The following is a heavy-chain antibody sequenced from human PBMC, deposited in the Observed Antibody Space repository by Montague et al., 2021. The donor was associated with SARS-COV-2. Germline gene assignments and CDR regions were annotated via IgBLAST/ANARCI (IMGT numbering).Heavy chain of an antibody. CDR2: TYQNGHP. V-gene: IGHV4-30-2*01. D-gene: IGHD2/OR15-2a*01. CDR1: GASIISGGNP. Sequence: TLSLTCAVTGASIISGGNPWSWVRQPPGRGLEWLGYTYQNGHPSYNPSLKSRVTILIDASKNQMSLELTSVTAADTAVYFCARGIESLGFDVWDRGALVTVSP. J-gene: IGHJ3*01. CDR3: ARGIESLGFDV.